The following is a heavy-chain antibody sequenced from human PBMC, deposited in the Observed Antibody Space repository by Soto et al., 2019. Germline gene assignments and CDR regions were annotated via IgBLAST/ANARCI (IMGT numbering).Heavy chain of an antibody. CDR1: GFTFSDHY. CDR2: SRTKVNSYTT. V-gene: IGHV3-72*01. D-gene: IGHD5-12*01. J-gene: IGHJ4*02. CDR3: ARASRVVVALDY. Sequence: EVQLVESGGGLVQPGGSLRLSCAASGFTFSDHYMDWVRQAPGKGLEWLGRSRTKVNSYTTEYAASVKGRFTISRDDSENSLYLQMNSLKTEYTAVYYCARASRVVVALDYWGQGTLVTVSS.